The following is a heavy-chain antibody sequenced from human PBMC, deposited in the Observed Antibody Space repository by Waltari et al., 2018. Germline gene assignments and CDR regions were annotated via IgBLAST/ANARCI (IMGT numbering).Heavy chain of an antibody. J-gene: IGHJ6*03. D-gene: IGHD5-12*01. CDR1: GGTFSSYA. CDR3: ARDRAVWMDIVATTGPGQYYYYMDV. CDR2: IIPILGIA. V-gene: IGHV1-69*04. Sequence: QVQLVQSGAEVKKPGSSVKVSCKASGGTFSSYAISWVRQAPGQGLEWMGGIIPILGIANYAEKFQGRVTITADESTSTAYMELSSLRSEDTAVYYCARDRAVWMDIVATTGPGQYYYYMDVWGKGTTVTVSS.